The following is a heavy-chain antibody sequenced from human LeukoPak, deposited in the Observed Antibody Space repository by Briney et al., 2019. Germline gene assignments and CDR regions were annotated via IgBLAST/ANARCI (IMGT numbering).Heavy chain of an antibody. CDR2: ISAYNGNT. D-gene: IGHD3-10*01. V-gene: IGHV1-18*01. J-gene: IGHJ4*02. CDR3: ARDTSGSGSQDY. Sequence: AASVKLSCNASGYTFTSYGISWVRQAPGQGLEWMGWISAYNGNTNYAQKLQGRVTMTTDTSTSTAYMELRSLRSDDTAVYYCARDTSGSGSQDYWGQGTLVTVSS. CDR1: GYTFTSYG.